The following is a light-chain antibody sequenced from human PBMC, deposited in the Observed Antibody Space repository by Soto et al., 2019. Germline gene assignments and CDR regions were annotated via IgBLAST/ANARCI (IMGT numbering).Light chain of an antibody. CDR2: DAS. Sequence: DIQMTQSPSTLSASVGDRVTITCRASQSISSWLAWYQQKPGKAPKLLIYDASSLESGVPSRFSGSGSATEFTLTNSSLQPDDFATYYCQQYNNYWTFGQGAKVDIK. J-gene: IGKJ1*01. V-gene: IGKV1-5*01. CDR1: QSISSW. CDR3: QQYNNYWT.